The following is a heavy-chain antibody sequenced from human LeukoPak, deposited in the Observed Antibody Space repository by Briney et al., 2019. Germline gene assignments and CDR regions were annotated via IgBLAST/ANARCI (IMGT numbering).Heavy chain of an antibody. CDR2: MNPNSGNT. Sequence: ASVKVSCKASGYTFTSYDINWVRQATGQGLEWMGWMNPNSGNTGYAQKFQGRVTMTRNTSISTAYMELSSLRSEDTAVYYCARGPYYDILTGYYSYYYYMDVWGKGTTVTISS. CDR3: ARGPYYDILTGYYSYYYYMDV. D-gene: IGHD3-9*01. V-gene: IGHV1-8*01. CDR1: GYTFTSYD. J-gene: IGHJ6*03.